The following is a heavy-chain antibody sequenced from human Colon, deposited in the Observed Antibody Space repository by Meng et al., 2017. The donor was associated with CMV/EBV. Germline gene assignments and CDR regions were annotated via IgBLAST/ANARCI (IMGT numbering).Heavy chain of an antibody. CDR3: AKDLTELQFLEVFGAFDI. D-gene: IGHD3-3*01. CDR2: IRYDGSKI. V-gene: IGHV3-30*02. CDR1: TFRSYG. J-gene: IGHJ3*02. Sequence: TFRSYGIHWVRQAPGKGLEWVAFIRYDGSKIYYADSVKGRFTISRDNSKNTLYLQMNNLRAEDTAVYFCAKDLTELQFLEVFGAFDIWGQGTMVTVSS.